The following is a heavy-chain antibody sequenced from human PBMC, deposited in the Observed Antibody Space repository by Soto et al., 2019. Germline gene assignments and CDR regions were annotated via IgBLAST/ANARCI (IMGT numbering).Heavy chain of an antibody. CDR2: VNPIVRMS. V-gene: IGHV1-69*02. Sequence: QVQLVQSGAEVKRPGSSVKVSCKASGDTFNFYSINWVRQAPGLGLEWMGRVNPIVRMSNYAQKFQGRVTMTADKSPSTVYMELSSLRSEDTAIYYCASSYGSGYRAFDYWGQGALVTVSS. CDR1: GDTFNFYS. D-gene: IGHD3-10*01. CDR3: ASSYGSGYRAFDY. J-gene: IGHJ4*02.